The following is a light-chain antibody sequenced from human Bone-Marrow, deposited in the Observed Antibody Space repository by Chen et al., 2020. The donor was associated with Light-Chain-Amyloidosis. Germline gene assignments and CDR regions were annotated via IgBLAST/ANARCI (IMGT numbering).Light chain of an antibody. Sequence: QSALTQPASVSGSPGQSITISCTGTSSDVGGDNHFSWYQQHPDKAPKLMIYEVTNRPSWVPDRCSGSKADNTASLTISGLQTEDEADYFCSSYTITNTLVFGSGTRVTVL. V-gene: IGLV2-14*01. CDR1: SSDVGGDNH. CDR3: SSYTITNTLV. CDR2: EVT. J-gene: IGLJ1*01.